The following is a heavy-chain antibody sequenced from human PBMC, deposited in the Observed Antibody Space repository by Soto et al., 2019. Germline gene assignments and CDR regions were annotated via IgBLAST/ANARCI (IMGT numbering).Heavy chain of an antibody. J-gene: IGHJ4*02. CDR2: ISGSGGST. V-gene: IGHV3-23*01. CDR3: AKRDGEWPRFLPRYFDY. CDR1: GFTFSSYA. D-gene: IGHD5-12*01. Sequence: GGSLRLSCAASGFTFSSYAMSWVRQAPGKGLEWVSAISGSGGSTYYADSAKGRFTISRDNSKNTLYLQMNSLRAEDTAVYYCAKRDGEWPRFLPRYFDYWGQGTLVTVSS.